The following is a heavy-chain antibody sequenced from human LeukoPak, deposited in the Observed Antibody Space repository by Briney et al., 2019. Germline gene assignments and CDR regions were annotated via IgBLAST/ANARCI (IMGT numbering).Heavy chain of an antibody. V-gene: IGHV3-30*02. CDR2: IRYDGSNK. CDR3: AKARLVRGVIMTPFYFDY. CDR1: GFTFSSYG. J-gene: IGHJ4*02. D-gene: IGHD3-10*01. Sequence: GGSLRLSCAASGFTFSSYGMHWVRQAPGKGLEWVAFIRYDGSNKYYADSVKGRFTISRDNSKNTLYLRMNSLRAEDTAAYYCAKARLVRGVIMTPFYFDYWGQGTLVTLSS.